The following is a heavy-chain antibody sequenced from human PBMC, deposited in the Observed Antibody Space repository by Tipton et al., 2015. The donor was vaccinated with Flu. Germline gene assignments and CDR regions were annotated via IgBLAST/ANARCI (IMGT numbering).Heavy chain of an antibody. D-gene: IGHD6-19*01. V-gene: IGHV3-48*03. Sequence: SLRLSCAASGFTFSSYEMNWVRQAPGKGLEWVSYISNSGSTIFYADSVRGRFTISRDNAKNSLFLQMNSLRAEDTAIYYCARVIPEFVAGLSYWGQGTLVSVSS. CDR2: ISNSGSTI. CDR3: ARVIPEFVAGLSY. CDR1: GFTFSSYE. J-gene: IGHJ4*02.